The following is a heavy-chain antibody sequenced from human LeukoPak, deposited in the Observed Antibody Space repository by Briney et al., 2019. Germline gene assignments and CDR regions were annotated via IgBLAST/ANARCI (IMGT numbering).Heavy chain of an antibody. V-gene: IGHV4-31*03. CDR2: IYYSGST. J-gene: IGHJ4*02. CDR3: ARTGETGTTYFDY. D-gene: IGHD1-7*01. Sequence: PSQTLSLTCTVSGGSISSGGYYWSWIRQHPGKGLEWIGYIYYSGSTYYNPSLKSRVTISVDTSKNQFSLELSSVTAADTAVFYCARTGETGTTYFDYWGQGTLVTVSS. CDR1: GGSISSGGYY.